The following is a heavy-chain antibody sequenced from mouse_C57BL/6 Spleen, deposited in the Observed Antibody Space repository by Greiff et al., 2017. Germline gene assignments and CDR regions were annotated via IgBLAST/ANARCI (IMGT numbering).Heavy chain of an antibody. D-gene: IGHD1-1*01. CDR3: TRGGDYYGY. J-gene: IGHJ2*01. V-gene: IGHV1-15*01. Sequence: VQLQQSGAELVRPGASVTLSCKASGYTFTDYEMHWVKQTPVHGLEWIGAIDPETGGTAYNQKFKGKAILTADKSSSTAYMELRSLTSEDSAVYYCTRGGDYYGYWGQGTTLTVSS. CDR2: IDPETGGT. CDR1: GYTFTDYE.